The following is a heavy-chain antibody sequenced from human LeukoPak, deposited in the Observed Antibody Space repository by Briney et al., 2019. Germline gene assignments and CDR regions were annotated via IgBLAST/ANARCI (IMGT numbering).Heavy chain of an antibody. CDR1: GGSISSYY. CDR2: IYYSGST. Sequence: PSETLSLTCTVSGGSISSYYWSWIRQPPGKGLEWIGYIYYSGSTNYNPSLKSRVTISVDTSKNQFSLKLSSVTAADTAVYYCASAGAAAGAFDYWGQGTLVTVSS. D-gene: IGHD6-13*01. V-gene: IGHV4-59*08. J-gene: IGHJ4*02. CDR3: ASAGAAAGAFDY.